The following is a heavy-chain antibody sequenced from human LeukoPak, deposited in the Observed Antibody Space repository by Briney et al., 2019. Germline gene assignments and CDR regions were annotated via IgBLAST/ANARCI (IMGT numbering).Heavy chain of an antibody. CDR1: EFTFGDYA. CDR3: TREFDTYYDILTGTGGFDP. Sequence: GGSLRLSCTASEFTFGDYAMSWVRQAPGKGLEWVGFIRSKAYGGTTEYAASVKGRFTISRDDSKSIAYLQMNSLKTEDTAVYYCTREFDTYYDILTGTGGFDPWGQGTLVTVSS. CDR2: IRSKAYGGTT. D-gene: IGHD3-9*01. J-gene: IGHJ5*02. V-gene: IGHV3-49*04.